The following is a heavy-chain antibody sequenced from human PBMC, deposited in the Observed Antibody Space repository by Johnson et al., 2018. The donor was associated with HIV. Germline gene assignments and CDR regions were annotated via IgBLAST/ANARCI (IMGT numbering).Heavy chain of an antibody. CDR3: ARDGESQQLPLGDAFDV. D-gene: IGHD6-13*01. CDR1: GFTVSSNY. CDR2: IGTAGDT. Sequence: VHLVESGGGLIQPGGSLRLSCAASGFTVSSNYMNWVRQAPGKGLEWVSAIGTAGDTYYPGSVKGRFTISRENAKNSLYLQMNSLRAEDTAMYYCARDGESQQLPLGDAFDVWGQGTMVTVSS. V-gene: IGHV3-13*01. J-gene: IGHJ3*01.